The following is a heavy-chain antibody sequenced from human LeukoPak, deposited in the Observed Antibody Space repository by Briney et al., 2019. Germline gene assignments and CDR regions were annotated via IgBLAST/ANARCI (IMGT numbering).Heavy chain of an antibody. CDR1: GYSISSGYY. CDR3: ARNLGVVVTGTAPYFDY. V-gene: IGHV4-38-2*02. D-gene: IGHD2-15*01. Sequence: LSLTCTVSGYSISSGYYWGWIRPPPGKGLEWIGSIYHSGTTYYNPSLKSRVTISVDTSKNHFSLKVTSVTAADTAVYYCARNLGVVVTGTAPYFDYWGQGTLVTVSS. CDR2: IYHSGTT. J-gene: IGHJ4*02.